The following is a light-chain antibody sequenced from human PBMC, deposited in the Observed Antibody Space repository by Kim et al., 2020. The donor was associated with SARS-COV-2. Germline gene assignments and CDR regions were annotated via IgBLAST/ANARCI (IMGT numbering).Light chain of an antibody. CDR2: GKD. CDR1: SLRSYY. V-gene: IGLV3-19*01. J-gene: IGLJ2*01. Sequence: VALGQTVRITCQGDSLRSYYATWYQQKPGQAPIVVIYGKDNRPSGIPDRFSGTSSGNTASLTITGTQAGDEADYYCNSRDSNDNVLFGGGTKLTVL. CDR3: NSRDSNDNVL.